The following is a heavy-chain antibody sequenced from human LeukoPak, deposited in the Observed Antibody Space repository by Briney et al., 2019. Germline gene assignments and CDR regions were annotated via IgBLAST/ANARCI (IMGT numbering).Heavy chain of an antibody. V-gene: IGHV4-34*01. D-gene: IGHD2-2*02. CDR1: GGSFSGYY. CDR3: ARIPYPDT. J-gene: IGHJ5*02. Sequence: SETLSLTCAVYGGSFSGYYWSWIRQPPGKGLEWIGEINHSGSTNYNPSLKSRVTISVDTTKNQFSLKLSSVTAADTAVYYCARIPYPDTWGQGTLVTVSS. CDR2: INHSGST.